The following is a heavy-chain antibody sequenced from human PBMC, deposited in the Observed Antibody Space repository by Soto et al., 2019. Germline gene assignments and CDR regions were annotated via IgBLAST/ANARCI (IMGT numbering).Heavy chain of an antibody. CDR1: GDSVSSPYY. J-gene: IGHJ4*02. CDR3: ARSAGWYEVHS. Sequence: QVQLQESGPGLVKPSGTLSLTCAVSGDSVSSPYYWCWVRQPPGKGLEWIGEVFHTGTTSYNPSLRSRVTISMDKSNNQFSLDLSSVTAADTAVYSCARSAGWYEVHSWGPGTPVIVSS. CDR2: VFHTGTT. V-gene: IGHV4-4*02. D-gene: IGHD6-19*01.